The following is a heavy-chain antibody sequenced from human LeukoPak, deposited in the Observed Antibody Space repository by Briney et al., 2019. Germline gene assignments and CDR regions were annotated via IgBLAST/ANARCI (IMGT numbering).Heavy chain of an antibody. CDR3: ARSTVAGTRKVDY. D-gene: IGHD6-19*01. CDR2: IYYSGIT. CDR1: GGSISSSSYY. J-gene: IGHJ4*02. Sequence: SETLSLTCTVSGGSISSSSYYWGWLRQPPGKGLEWIGSIYYSGITYYNPSLKSRVTISVDTSKNQFSLKLSSVTAADTAVYYCARSTVAGTRKVDYWGQGTLVTVSS. V-gene: IGHV4-39*01.